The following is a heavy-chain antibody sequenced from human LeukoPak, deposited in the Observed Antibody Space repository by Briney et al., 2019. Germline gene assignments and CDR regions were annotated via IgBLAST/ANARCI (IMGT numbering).Heavy chain of an antibody. CDR1: GFTFSSYW. Sequence: GGSLRLSCAASGFTFSSYWMHWVRQAPGKGLMWVSRINSDGSRTTYADSVRGRFTISRDNAKSTLYLQMNSLRAEDTAVYYCARVPDDYTYFDCWGQGTLVTVSS. CDR2: INSDGSRT. D-gene: IGHD4-11*01. J-gene: IGHJ4*02. V-gene: IGHV3-74*01. CDR3: ARVPDDYTYFDC.